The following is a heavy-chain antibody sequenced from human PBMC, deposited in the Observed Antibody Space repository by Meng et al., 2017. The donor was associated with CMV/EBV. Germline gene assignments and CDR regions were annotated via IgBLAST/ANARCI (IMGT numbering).Heavy chain of an antibody. V-gene: IGHV3-9*01. CDR1: GFTFDDYA. CDR2: INWNSGDI. D-gene: IGHD6-19*01. CDR3: AKASFKWYSSGWYFTY. Sequence: SLKISCAASGFTFDDYAMHWVRQAPGKGLEWVSGINWNSGDIGYADSVKGRFTISRDNAKNSLYLQMNSLRDEDTALYYCAKASFKWYSSGWYFTYWGQGTLVTVSS. J-gene: IGHJ4*02.